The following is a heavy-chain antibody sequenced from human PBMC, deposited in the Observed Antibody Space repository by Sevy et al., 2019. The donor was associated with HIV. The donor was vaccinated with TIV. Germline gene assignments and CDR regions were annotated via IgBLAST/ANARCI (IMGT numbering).Heavy chain of an antibody. Sequence: SETLSLTCAVSGGSISSGGYSWSWIRQPPGKGLEGIGYIYHSGSTYYNPSLKSRVTISVDRSKNQFSLKLSSVTAAETAVYYCARAHYGSGSYYNPHFDYWGQGTLVTVSS. CDR3: ARAHYGSGSYYNPHFDY. CDR2: IYHSGST. V-gene: IGHV4-30-2*01. J-gene: IGHJ4*02. CDR1: GGSISSGGYS. D-gene: IGHD3-10*01.